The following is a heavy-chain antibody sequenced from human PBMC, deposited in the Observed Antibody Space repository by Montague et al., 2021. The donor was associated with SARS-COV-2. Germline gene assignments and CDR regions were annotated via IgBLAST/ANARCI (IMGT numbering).Heavy chain of an antibody. D-gene: IGHD2-15*01. Sequence: SETLSLTCTVSGDSITYFYWNWIRQPAGNGLEWIGRISAGGGANYNPSLKSRVTMSMDTSKRQLSLKLNSVTAEDTAVYYCARGVVAALPVVDYWGRGTLVPVPS. CDR3: ARGVVAALPVVDY. CDR2: ISAGGGA. CDR1: GDSITYFY. V-gene: IGHV4-4*07. J-gene: IGHJ4*02.